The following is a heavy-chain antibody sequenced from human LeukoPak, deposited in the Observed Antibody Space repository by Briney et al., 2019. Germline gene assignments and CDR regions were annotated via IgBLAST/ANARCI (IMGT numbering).Heavy chain of an antibody. Sequence: AASVKVSCKASGYTLTSYYMHWVRQAPGQALEWMGIINPTGGSTSYAQKFKGRGTMTRDTSTSTVYMELSNLSSEDTAVYYCASFTGSSRGFGEFEPWGQGTLVTVSS. CDR3: ASFTGSSRGFGEFEP. CDR1: GYTLTSYY. J-gene: IGHJ5*02. D-gene: IGHD3-10*01. V-gene: IGHV1-46*01. CDR2: INPTGGST.